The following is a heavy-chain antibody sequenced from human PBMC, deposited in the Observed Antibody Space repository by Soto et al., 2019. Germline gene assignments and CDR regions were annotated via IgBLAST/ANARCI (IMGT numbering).Heavy chain of an antibody. CDR2: INHSGST. V-gene: IGHV4-34*01. J-gene: IGHJ6*03. CDR1: GGSFSGYY. CDR3: ARGLQGYCSGGSCYGDYYYYYMDV. Sequence: SETLSLTCAVYGGSFSGYYWSWIRQPPGKGLEWIGEINHSGSTNYNPSLKSRVTISVDTSKNQFSLKLSSVTAADTAVYYCARGLQGYCSGGSCYGDYYYYYMDVWGKGTTVTVSS. D-gene: IGHD2-15*01.